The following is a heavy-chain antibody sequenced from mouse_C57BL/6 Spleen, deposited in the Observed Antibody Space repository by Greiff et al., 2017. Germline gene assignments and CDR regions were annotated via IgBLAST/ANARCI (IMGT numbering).Heavy chain of an antibody. CDR1: GYTFTSYW. CDR3: AREGSKGAMDC. CDR2: IYPSDSET. J-gene: IGHJ4*01. Sequence: QVQLQQPGAELVRPGSSVKLSCKASGYTFTSYWMHWVKQRPIQGLEWIGNIYPSDSETHYNQKFKDKATLTVDKSSSTAYRQLSSLTSEDSAVYYCAREGSKGAMDCWGQGASVTVAS. D-gene: IGHD2-5*01. V-gene: IGHV1-52*01.